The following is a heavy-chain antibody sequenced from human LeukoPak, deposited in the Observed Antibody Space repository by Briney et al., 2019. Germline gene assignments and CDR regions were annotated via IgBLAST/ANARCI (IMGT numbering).Heavy chain of an antibody. D-gene: IGHD3-3*01. CDR1: GFTFSSYG. CDR3: ARGRPLTIFGVVTGMDV. V-gene: IGHV3-48*04. J-gene: IGHJ6*02. CDR2: ISSSGSTI. Sequence: GGSLRLSRAASGFTFSSYGMHWGRQAPGKGLEWVSYISSSGSTIYYADSVKGRFTISRDNAKNSLYLQMNSLRAEDTAVYYCARGRPLTIFGVVTGMDVWGQGTTVTVSS.